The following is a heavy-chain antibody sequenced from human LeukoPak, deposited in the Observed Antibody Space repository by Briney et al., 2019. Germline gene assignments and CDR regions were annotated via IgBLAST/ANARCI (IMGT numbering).Heavy chain of an antibody. J-gene: IGHJ4*02. CDR2: ISPSGGNI. D-gene: IGHD3-10*01. CDR1: GFTFSDRY. Sequence: GGSLRLSCAASGFTFSDRYMIWVRQIPGKGLEWISYISPSGGNIYYADSVKDRFTVSRDNAQNSVFLQMNSLRGEDTAFYYCARASDLLMWFGAIDRWAQGTLVTVSS. CDR3: ARASDLLMWFGAIDR. V-gene: IGHV3-11*01.